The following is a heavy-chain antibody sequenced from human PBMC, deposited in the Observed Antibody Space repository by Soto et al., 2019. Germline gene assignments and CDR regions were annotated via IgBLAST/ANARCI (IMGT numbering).Heavy chain of an antibody. CDR2: IYTAGSA. CDR1: GFTVSSYH. V-gene: IGHV3-66*01. CDR3: ARVHCSRYRYCDS. D-gene: IGHD6-13*01. Sequence: EVQLVESGGGLVQPGGSLRLSCAASGFTVSSYHMSWVRQAPGKGLEWVSIIYTAGSADFSDSVKSRLTISRDNSKCTLYLQASSLRAEETVVYCCARVHCSRYRYCDSWGQGTVVTVSS. J-gene: IGHJ4*02.